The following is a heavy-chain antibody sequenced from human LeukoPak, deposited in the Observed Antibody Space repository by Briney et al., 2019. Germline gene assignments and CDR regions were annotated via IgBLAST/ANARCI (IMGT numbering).Heavy chain of an antibody. CDR3: ARGLSSSSPNYYYYYYMDV. V-gene: IGHV1-69*05. CDR2: IIPIFCTA. CDR1: GGTFSSYA. Sequence: ASVKVSCKASGGTFSSYAISWVRQAPGQGLEWMGRIIPIFCTANYAQKFQGRVTITTDESTSTAYMELSSLRSEDTAVYYCARGLSSSSPNYYYYYYMDVWGKGTTVTVSS. J-gene: IGHJ6*03. D-gene: IGHD6-6*01.